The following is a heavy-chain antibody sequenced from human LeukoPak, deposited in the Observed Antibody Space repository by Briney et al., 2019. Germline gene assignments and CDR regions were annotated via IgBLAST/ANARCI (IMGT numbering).Heavy chain of an antibody. CDR1: GGTFSSYA. D-gene: IGHD5-12*01. V-gene: IGHV1-18*01. J-gene: IGHJ4*02. Sequence: ASVKVSCKASGGTFSSYAISWVRQAPGQGLEWMGWISASNGNTNYAQKLQGRVTMTTETSTSTAYMELRSLRSDDTAVYYCARALSRGYSGYDYGLGYWGQGTLVTVSS. CDR2: ISASNGNT. CDR3: ARALSRGYSGYDYGLGY.